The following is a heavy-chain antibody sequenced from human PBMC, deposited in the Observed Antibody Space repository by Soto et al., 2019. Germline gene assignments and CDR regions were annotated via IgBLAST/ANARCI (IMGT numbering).Heavy chain of an antibody. D-gene: IGHD6-19*01. CDR3: ARGKPGYSSGWYYFDY. CDR1: GGTFSSYA. CDR2: IIPIFGTA. V-gene: IGHV1-69*13. Sequence: SVKVSCKASGGTFSSYAISWVRQAPGQGLEWMGGIIPIFGTANYAQKFQGRVTITADESTSTAYMELSSLRSEDTAVYYCARGKPGYSSGWYYFDYWGQGTLVTVSS. J-gene: IGHJ4*02.